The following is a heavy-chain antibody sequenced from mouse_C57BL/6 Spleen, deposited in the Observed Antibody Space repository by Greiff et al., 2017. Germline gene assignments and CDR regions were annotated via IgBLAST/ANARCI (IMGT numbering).Heavy chain of an antibody. CDR1: GYTFTSYG. D-gene: IGHD1-1*01. V-gene: IGHV1-81*01. Sequence: QVQLQQSGAELARPGASVKLSCKASGYTFTSYGISWVKQRTGQGLEWIGEIYPRSGNTYYNEKFKGKATLTADKSSSTAYMELRSLTSEDSAVYFCARRYYGSSYPYYFDYWGQGTTLTVSS. CDR3: ARRYYGSSYPYYFDY. J-gene: IGHJ2*01. CDR2: IYPRSGNT.